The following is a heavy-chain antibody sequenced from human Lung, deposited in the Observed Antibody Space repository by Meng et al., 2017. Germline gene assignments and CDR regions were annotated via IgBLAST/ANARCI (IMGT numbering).Heavy chain of an antibody. CDR1: GFTFSGSA. CDR2: IRSKTKTYAT. V-gene: IGHV3-73*01. Sequence: GESLKISCAASGFTFSGSAVHWVRQASGKGLEWVGRIRSKTKTYATRYAASVRGRFTISRDDSKNTAFLQMSRLQVEDTAVYYCTCISDYYDSSAFRVDYWGQGALVTVSS. D-gene: IGHD3-22*01. CDR3: TCISDYYDSSAFRVDY. J-gene: IGHJ4*02.